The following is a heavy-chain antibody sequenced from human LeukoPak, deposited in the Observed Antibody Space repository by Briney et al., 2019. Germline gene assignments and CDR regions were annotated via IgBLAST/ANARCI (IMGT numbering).Heavy chain of an antibody. V-gene: IGHV3-33*01. CDR1: GFTFSSYG. CDR3: AREAEMATTPGDY. J-gene: IGHJ4*02. D-gene: IGHD5-24*01. CDR2: IWYDGSNK. Sequence: GGSLRLSCAASGFTFSSYGMHWVRQAPGKGLEWVAVIWYDGSNKYYADSVKGRFTISRDNSKNTLYLQMNSLRAEDTAVYYCAREAEMATTPGDYWGQGTLVTVSS.